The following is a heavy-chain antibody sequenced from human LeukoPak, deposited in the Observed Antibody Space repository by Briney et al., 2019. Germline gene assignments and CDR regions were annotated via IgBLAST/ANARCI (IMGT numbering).Heavy chain of an antibody. V-gene: IGHV4-34*01. J-gene: IGHJ4*02. D-gene: IGHD3-10*01. Sequence: SETLSLTCAVYGGSFSGYYWSWIRQPPGKGLEWIGEINHSGSTNYNPSLKSRVTISVDTSKNQFSLKLNSVTAADTAVFYCAANSADYNTLGSSYKVWGQGTLVTVST. CDR2: INHSGST. CDR1: GGSFSGYY. CDR3: AANSADYNTLGSSYKV.